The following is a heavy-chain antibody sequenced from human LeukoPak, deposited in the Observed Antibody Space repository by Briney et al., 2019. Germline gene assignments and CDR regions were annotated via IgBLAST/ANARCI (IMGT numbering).Heavy chain of an antibody. Sequence: SETLSLTCTVSGGSISSSSYYWGWIRQPPGKGLEWIGSIYYSGSTYYNPSLKSRVTISVDTSKNQFSLKLSSVTAADTAVYYCARDAHYDFWSDYFVAQKDAFDIWGQGTMVTVSS. CDR1: GGSISSSSYY. D-gene: IGHD3-3*01. CDR3: ARDAHYDFWSDYFVAQKDAFDI. V-gene: IGHV4-39*07. CDR2: IYYSGST. J-gene: IGHJ3*02.